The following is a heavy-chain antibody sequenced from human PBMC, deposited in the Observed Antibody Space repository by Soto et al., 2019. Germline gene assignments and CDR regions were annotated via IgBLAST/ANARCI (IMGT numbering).Heavy chain of an antibody. Sequence: QVQLQQWGAGLLKPSETLSLTCAVYGGSFSGYYWSWIRQPPGKGLEWIGEVDHRGSTSYIPSLKSRXXIXVXXSNRQFSLKLTSVTAADTAVYYCAKALGRPPQGDYWGQGTLVTVSS. J-gene: IGHJ4*02. D-gene: IGHD3-3*02. CDR1: GGSFSGYY. CDR2: VDHRGST. CDR3: AKALGRPPQGDY. V-gene: IGHV4-34*01.